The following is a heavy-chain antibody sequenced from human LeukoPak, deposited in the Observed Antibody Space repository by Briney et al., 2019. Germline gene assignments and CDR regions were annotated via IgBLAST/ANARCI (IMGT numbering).Heavy chain of an antibody. D-gene: IGHD6-13*01. CDR2: ISPNSGGT. Sequence: GASVKVSCKASGYTFTGYYMHWVRQAPGQGLEWMGWISPNSGGTNYAQKFQGRVTMTRDTSISTAYMELSRLRSDDTAVYYCARNSLPGYSSSWGLDYWGQGTLVTVSS. V-gene: IGHV1-2*02. J-gene: IGHJ4*02. CDR3: ARNSLPGYSSSWGLDY. CDR1: GYTFTGYY.